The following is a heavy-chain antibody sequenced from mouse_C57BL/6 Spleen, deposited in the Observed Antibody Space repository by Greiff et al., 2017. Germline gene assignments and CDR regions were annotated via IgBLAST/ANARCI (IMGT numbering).Heavy chain of an antibody. V-gene: IGHV1-85*01. Sequence: QVQLQQSGPELVKPGASVKLSCKASGYTFTSYDINWVKQRPGQGLEWIGWIYPRDGSTTYNEKFKGQATLTVDTSSSTAYMELHSLTSEDSAVYFCARSEGYSNYGFAYWGQGTLVTVSA. J-gene: IGHJ3*01. CDR3: ARSEGYSNYGFAY. CDR1: GYTFTSYD. CDR2: IYPRDGST. D-gene: IGHD2-5*01.